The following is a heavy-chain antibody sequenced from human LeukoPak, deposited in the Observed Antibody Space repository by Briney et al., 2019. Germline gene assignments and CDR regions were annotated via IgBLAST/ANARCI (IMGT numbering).Heavy chain of an antibody. Sequence: ASVKVSCKASGGTFSRNDISWVRQAPGQGLEWMGGIMPLFGTAKNAQKFQGRVTITADKSTSTAYMELSSLRSEDTAVYYCASGRTDIVVVPATLRNYYFDYWGQGTLVTVSS. CDR3: ASGRTDIVVVPATLRNYYFDY. V-gene: IGHV1-69*06. CDR2: IMPLFGTA. CDR1: GGTFSRND. J-gene: IGHJ4*02. D-gene: IGHD2-2*01.